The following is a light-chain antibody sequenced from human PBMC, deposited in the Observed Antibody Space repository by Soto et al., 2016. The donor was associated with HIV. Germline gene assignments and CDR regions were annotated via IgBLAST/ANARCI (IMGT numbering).Light chain of an antibody. V-gene: IGKV1-17*01. J-gene: IGKJ4*01. CDR2: SAS. CDR1: QGIKNE. Sequence: IQMTQSPSSLSASVGDRVTITCRASQGIKNELGWYQQKPGKAPKLLIYSASSLGSGVPSRFSGSGSGTEFTLTISSLQPEDFATYYCLQHNSYPPXTFGGGTKVEIK. CDR3: LQHNSYPPXT.